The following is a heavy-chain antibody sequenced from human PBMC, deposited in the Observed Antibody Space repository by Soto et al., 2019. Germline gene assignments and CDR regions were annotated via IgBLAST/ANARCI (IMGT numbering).Heavy chain of an antibody. CDR2: ISSNGGST. D-gene: IGHD5-18*01. Sequence: PGRSLRLSCSASGFTFSSYAMHWVRQAPGKGLEYVSAISSNGGSTYYADSVKGRFTISRDNSKHTLYLQMSSLRAEDTAVYYGLNLLGYGDRECFEYWGQGSLGTVSS. CDR3: LNLLGYGDRECFEY. CDR1: GFTFSSYA. J-gene: IGHJ4*02. V-gene: IGHV3-64D*06.